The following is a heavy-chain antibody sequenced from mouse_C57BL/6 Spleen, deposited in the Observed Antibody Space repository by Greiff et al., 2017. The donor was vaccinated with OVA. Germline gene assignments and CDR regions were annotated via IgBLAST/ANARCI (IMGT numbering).Heavy chain of an antibody. CDR1: GFSFTSYG. D-gene: IGHD1-1*01. V-gene: IGHV2-2*01. CDR3: ARKDGSGYFDV. J-gene: IGHJ1*03. Sequence: VHLVESGPGLVQPSQSLSITCTVSGFSFTSYGVHWVRQSPGKGLEWLGVIWSGGSTDYNAAFISRLSISKDNSKSQVFFKMNSLQADDTAIYYCARKDGSGYFDVWGTGTTVTVSS. CDR2: IWSGGST.